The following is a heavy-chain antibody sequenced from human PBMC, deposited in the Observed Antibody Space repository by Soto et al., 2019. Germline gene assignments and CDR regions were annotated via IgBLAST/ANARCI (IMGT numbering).Heavy chain of an antibody. V-gene: IGHV3-21*01. J-gene: IGHJ4*02. CDR1: GFTFSSYS. CDR2: ISSSSSYI. CDR3: AREDKYDSFDY. D-gene: IGHD3-3*01. Sequence: GGSLRLSCAASGFTFSSYSMNWVRQAPGKGLEWVSFISSSSSYIYYADSVKGRFTISRDNAKNTLYLQMNSLRAEDTAVYYCAREDKYDSFDYWGQGTLVTVSS.